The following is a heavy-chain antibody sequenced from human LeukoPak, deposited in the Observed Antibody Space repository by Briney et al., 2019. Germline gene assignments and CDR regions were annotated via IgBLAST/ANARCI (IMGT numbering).Heavy chain of an antibody. D-gene: IGHD1-1*01. CDR1: GGSFSGYY. V-gene: IGHV4-34*01. Sequence: PSETLSLTCAVYGGSFSGYYWSWIRQPPGKGLEWIGEINHSGSTNYNPSLKSRVTISVDTSKNQFSLKLGSVTAADTAVYYCARHQRMAGTIDSQYYYYMDVWGKGTTVTVSS. CDR2: INHSGST. CDR3: ARHQRMAGTIDSQYYYYMDV. J-gene: IGHJ6*03.